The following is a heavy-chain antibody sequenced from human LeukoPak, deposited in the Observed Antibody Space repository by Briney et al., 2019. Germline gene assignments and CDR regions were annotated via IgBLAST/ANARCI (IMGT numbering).Heavy chain of an antibody. CDR3: ARQEYQLLPIDY. CDR2: IYYSGST. V-gene: IGHV4-39*01. CDR1: GGSISSSGYY. Sequence: SETLSLTCTVSGGSISSSGYYWGWIRQPPGKGLEWIGSIYYSGSTYYNPSLKSRVTISVDTSKNQFSLKLSSVTAADTAVYYCARQEYQLLPIDYWGQGTLVTVPS. J-gene: IGHJ4*02. D-gene: IGHD2-2*01.